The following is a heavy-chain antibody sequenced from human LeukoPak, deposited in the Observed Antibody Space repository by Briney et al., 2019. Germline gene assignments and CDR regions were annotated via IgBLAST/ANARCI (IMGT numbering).Heavy chain of an antibody. J-gene: IGHJ4*02. D-gene: IGHD5-18*01. V-gene: IGHV4-34*01. CDR2: INHSGST. CDR1: GGSFNGYY. CDR3: ARDRGGTARLFDY. Sequence: SETLSLTCAVYGGSFNGYYWSWIRQPPGKGLEWIGEINHSGSTNYNPSLKSRVTISVDTSKNQFSLKLSSVTAADTAVYYCARDRGGTARLFDYWGQGTLVTVSS.